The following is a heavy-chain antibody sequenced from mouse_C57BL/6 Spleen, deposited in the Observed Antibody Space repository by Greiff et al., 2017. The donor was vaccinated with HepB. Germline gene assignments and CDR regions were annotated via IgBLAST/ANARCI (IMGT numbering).Heavy chain of an antibody. D-gene: IGHD1-1*01. V-gene: IGHV5-6*01. J-gene: IGHJ2*01. CDR3: ARHPYYGSSYNFDY. CDR1: GFTFSSYG. Sequence: EVQGVESGGDLVKPGGSLKLSCAASGFTFSSYGMSWVRQTPDKRLEWVATISSGGSYTYYPDSVKGRFTISRDNAKNTLYLQMSSLKSEDTAMYYCARHPYYGSSYNFDYWGQGTTLTVSS. CDR2: ISSGGSYT.